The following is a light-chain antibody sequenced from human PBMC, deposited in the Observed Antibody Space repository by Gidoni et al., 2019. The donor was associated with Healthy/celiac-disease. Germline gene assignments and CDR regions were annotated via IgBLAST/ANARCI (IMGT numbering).Light chain of an antibody. CDR1: QSLLHSNGYNY. CDR2: LGS. J-gene: IGKJ1*01. V-gene: IGKV2-28*01. Sequence: IVMTQSPLSLPVTPGEPASISCRSSQSLLHSNGYNYLDWYLQKPGQSRQLLIYLGSNRASGVPDRFSGSGSGTDFTLKISRVEAEDVGVYYCMQALQTPRTFGQGTKVEIK. CDR3: MQALQTPRT.